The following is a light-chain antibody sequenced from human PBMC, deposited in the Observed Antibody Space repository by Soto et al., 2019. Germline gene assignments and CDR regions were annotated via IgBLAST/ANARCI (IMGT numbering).Light chain of an antibody. CDR1: GSDVGAYNY. Sequence: QSALTQPASVSWSAGQSITISCTGSGSDVGAYNYVSWFQQHPGKAPKFMIYEVRNRPSGVSNRFSGSKSGNTASLTVSGLQAEDEADYYCSSYTTSNTDVFGTGTKVTVL. J-gene: IGLJ1*01. CDR3: SSYTTSNTDV. V-gene: IGLV2-14*01. CDR2: EVR.